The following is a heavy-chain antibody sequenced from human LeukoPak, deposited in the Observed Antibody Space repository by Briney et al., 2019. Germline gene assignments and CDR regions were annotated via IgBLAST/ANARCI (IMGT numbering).Heavy chain of an antibody. CDR3: ATDLKKGDSGCFDY. CDR1: GYTFTSSA. V-gene: IGHV7-4-1*02. CDR2: INTNTGNP. J-gene: IGHJ4*02. D-gene: IGHD6-19*01. Sequence: ASVKVSCKASGYTFTSSALNWVRQAPGQGLEWMGWINTNTGNPTYAQGCTGRFVFSLDTSVSTAYLQISSLKAEDTAVYYCATDLKKGDSGCFDYWGQGTLVTVSS.